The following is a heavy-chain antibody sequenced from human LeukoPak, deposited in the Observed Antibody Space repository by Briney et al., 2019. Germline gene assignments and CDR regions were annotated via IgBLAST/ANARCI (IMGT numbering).Heavy chain of an antibody. CDR3: ASMPAVAGTWGYFDY. V-gene: IGHV1-2*04. CDR2: INPNSGGT. D-gene: IGHD6-19*01. Sequence: GASVKVSCKASGYTFTGYYMHWVRQAPGQGLEWMGWINPNSGGTNYAQKFQGWVTMTRDTSISTAYMELRSLRSDDTAVYYCASMPAVAGTWGYFDYWGQGTLVTVSS. J-gene: IGHJ4*02. CDR1: GYTFTGYY.